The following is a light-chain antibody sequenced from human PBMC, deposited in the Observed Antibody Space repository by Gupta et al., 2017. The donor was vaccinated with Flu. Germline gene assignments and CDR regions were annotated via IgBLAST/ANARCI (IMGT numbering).Light chain of an antibody. CDR1: QSVLYSSNNKNY. Sequence: DIVMTQSPASLAVSLGERATINCKSSQSVLYSSNNKNYLAWYQQKPGQPPKLLIYWASTRESGVPDRFSGSASGTDFTLTIISLQAEDVAVYYCQQYYSTRTFGQGTKVEIK. V-gene: IGKV4-1*01. J-gene: IGKJ1*01. CDR2: WAS. CDR3: QQYYSTRT.